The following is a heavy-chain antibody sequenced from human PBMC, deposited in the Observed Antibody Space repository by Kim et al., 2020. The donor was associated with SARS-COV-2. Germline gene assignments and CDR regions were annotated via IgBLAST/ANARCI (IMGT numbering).Heavy chain of an antibody. Sequence: ASVKVSCKASGYTFTSYDINWVRQATGQGLEWMGWMNPNSGNTGYAQKFQGRVTMTRNTSISTAYMELSSLRSEDTAVYYCARGRPDYGDYITWGQGTLVTVSS. CDR1: GYTFTSYD. CDR3: ARGRPDYGDYIT. V-gene: IGHV1-8*01. D-gene: IGHD4-17*01. J-gene: IGHJ4*02. CDR2: MNPNSGNT.